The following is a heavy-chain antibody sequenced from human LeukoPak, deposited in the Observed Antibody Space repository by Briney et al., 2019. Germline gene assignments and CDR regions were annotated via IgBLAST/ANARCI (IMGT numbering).Heavy chain of an antibody. CDR1: GGSLSSGSYY. CDR2: IYTSGST. V-gene: IGHV4-61*02. D-gene: IGHD3-10*01. J-gene: IGHJ3*02. CDR3: AREYLGAFDI. Sequence: PSETLSLTCTVSGGSLSSGSYYWSWIRQPAGKGLEWIGRIYTSGSTNYNPSLKSRVTISVDTSKNQFSLKLSSVTAADTAVYYCAREYLGAFDIWGQGTMVTVSS.